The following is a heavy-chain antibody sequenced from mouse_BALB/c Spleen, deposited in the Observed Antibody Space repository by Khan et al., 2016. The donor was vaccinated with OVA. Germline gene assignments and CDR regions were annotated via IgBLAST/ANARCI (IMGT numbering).Heavy chain of an antibody. CDR3: ARGNYYGYAMDY. D-gene: IGHD1-1*01. Sequence: EVQLQESGPGLVKPSQSLSLTCTVTGYSITSNYAWNWIRQFPGNKLEWMGYISYSGTTSYNTSLTSRISITRDPSKNKFFLQLNSVTTEDTATYYCARGNYYGYAMDYWGQGTSVTVSS. J-gene: IGHJ4*01. CDR1: GYSITSNYA. V-gene: IGHV3-2*02. CDR2: ISYSGTT.